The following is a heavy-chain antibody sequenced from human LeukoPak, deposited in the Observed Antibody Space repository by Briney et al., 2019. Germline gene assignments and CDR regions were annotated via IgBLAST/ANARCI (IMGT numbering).Heavy chain of an antibody. D-gene: IGHD1-7*01. V-gene: IGHV3-7*02. CDR2: INRDGSQK. J-gene: IGHJ3*01. Sequence: PGGSLRLSCAASGFTFSSYWMTWVRQAPGKGLEWVANINRDGSQKSYVDSVKGRFTISRDNAKNSLYLQMNSLRAEDTAVYYCARRTFPNDAFDVWGQGTVVTVSS. CDR3: ARRTFPNDAFDV. CDR1: GFTFSSYW.